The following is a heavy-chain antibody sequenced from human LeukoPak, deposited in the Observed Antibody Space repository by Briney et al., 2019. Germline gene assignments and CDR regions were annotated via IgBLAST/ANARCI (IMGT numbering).Heavy chain of an antibody. D-gene: IGHD2-2*01. CDR1: GFTFSSAW. Sequence: PGGSLRLSCAASGFTFSSAWMSWVRQAPGKGLEWVGRIKSIPDGGTADYAAPVKGRFSISRDDSKNTLYLQMSSLKTEDTAVYYCATIYCSTATCYGGFFDHWGQGILVTVSS. CDR3: ATIYCSTATCYGGFFDH. J-gene: IGHJ4*02. V-gene: IGHV3-15*01. CDR2: IKSIPDGGTA.